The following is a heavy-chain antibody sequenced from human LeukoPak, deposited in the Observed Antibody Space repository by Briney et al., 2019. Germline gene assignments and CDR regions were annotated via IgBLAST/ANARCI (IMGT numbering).Heavy chain of an antibody. CDR2: IKSKSAGGKI. Sequence: GGSLRLSCAASGFTFSNAWMSWVRQAPGKGLEWVGRIKSKSAGGKIDYAAPMKGRFTISRDDSKNTLYLQMNSLKTEDTAVYYCTAEYDSSGYYPWFFDLWGRGTLVTASS. CDR3: TAEYDSSGYYPWFFDL. CDR1: GFTFSNAW. V-gene: IGHV3-15*01. D-gene: IGHD3-22*01. J-gene: IGHJ2*01.